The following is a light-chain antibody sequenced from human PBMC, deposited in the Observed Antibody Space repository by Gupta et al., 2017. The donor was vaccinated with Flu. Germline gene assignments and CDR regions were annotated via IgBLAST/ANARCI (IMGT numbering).Light chain of an antibody. J-gene: IGLJ3*02. CDR1: SSDVGYYNY. V-gene: IGLV2-11*01. Sequence: SVTISCTGTSSDVGYYNYVSWFQQHPGKAPKLMIYDVTKRPSGVPDRFSGSKSGNTASLTISGLQADDESDYYCCSYAGSYTWVFGGGTKLTVL. CDR3: CSYAGSYTWV. CDR2: DVT.